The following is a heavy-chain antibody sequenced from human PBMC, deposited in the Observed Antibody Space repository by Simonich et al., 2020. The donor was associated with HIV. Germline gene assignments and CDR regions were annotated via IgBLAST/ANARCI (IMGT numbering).Heavy chain of an antibody. Sequence: QLQLQESGPGLVKPSETLSLTCTVSGYSISSGYYWGWIRQPPGKGLEWIGGIYHRGSTYYNPPLKSRVTISVDTSKNQFSLKLSSVTAADTAVYYCARMAGGSYRSFDYWGQGTLVTVSS. J-gene: IGHJ4*02. CDR3: ARMAGGSYRSFDY. V-gene: IGHV4-38-2*02. CDR2: IYHRGST. CDR1: GYSISSGYY. D-gene: IGHD3-16*02.